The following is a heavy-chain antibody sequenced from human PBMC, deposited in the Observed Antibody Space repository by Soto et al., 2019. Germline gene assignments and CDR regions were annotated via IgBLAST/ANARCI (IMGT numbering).Heavy chain of an antibody. V-gene: IGHV3-33*01. D-gene: IGHD2-15*01. CDR2: IWYDGSNK. Sequence: GGSLRLSCAASGFTFSSYGMHWVRQAPGKGLEWVAVIWYDGSNKYYADSVKGRFTISRDNSKNTLYLQMNSLRAEDTAVYYCARDAGYCSGGSCYSIYFDYWGQGTLVTVSS. J-gene: IGHJ4*02. CDR1: GFTFSSYG. CDR3: ARDAGYCSGGSCYSIYFDY.